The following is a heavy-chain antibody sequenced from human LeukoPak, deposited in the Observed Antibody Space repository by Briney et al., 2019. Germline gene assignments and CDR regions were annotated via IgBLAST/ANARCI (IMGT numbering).Heavy chain of an antibody. V-gene: IGHV1-2*04. CDR3: ARDSLYDSSGYYYLWLDP. Sequence: GASVKVSCKASGYTFTGYYMHWVRQAPGQGLEWMGWINPNSGGTNYAQKFQGWVTMTRDTSISTAYMELSGLRSDDTAVYYCARDSLYDSSGYYYLWLDPWGQGTLVTVSS. CDR2: INPNSGGT. J-gene: IGHJ5*02. CDR1: GYTFTGYY. D-gene: IGHD3-22*01.